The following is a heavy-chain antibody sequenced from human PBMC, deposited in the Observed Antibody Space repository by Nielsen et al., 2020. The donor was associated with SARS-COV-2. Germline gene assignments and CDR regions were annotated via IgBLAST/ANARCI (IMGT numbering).Heavy chain of an antibody. V-gene: IGHV3-23*01. CDR2: ISGSGRTP. CDR1: GFTFSTYA. Sequence: GGSLRLSCAASGFTFSTYAMSWVRQAPGKGLEWVSAISGSGRTPYYADSVKGRFTISRDNSKNTLYLQVNSLRADDTALYYCAKSIMELWDFDYWGQGTLVTVSS. J-gene: IGHJ4*02. D-gene: IGHD1-7*01. CDR3: AKSIMELWDFDY.